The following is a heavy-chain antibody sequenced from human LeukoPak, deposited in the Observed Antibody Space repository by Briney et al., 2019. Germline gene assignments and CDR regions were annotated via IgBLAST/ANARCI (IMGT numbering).Heavy chain of an antibody. CDR2: ISGSGGST. Sequence: GGSLRLSCAASGFTFSSYGMSWVRQAPGKGLEWVSAISGSGGSTYYADSVKGRFTISRDNSKNTLYLQMNSLRAEDTAVYYCAKEPIPRRFGYDSSGYYYDYWGQGTLVTVSS. V-gene: IGHV3-23*01. J-gene: IGHJ4*02. CDR1: GFTFSSYG. D-gene: IGHD3-22*01. CDR3: AKEPIPRRFGYDSSGYYYDY.